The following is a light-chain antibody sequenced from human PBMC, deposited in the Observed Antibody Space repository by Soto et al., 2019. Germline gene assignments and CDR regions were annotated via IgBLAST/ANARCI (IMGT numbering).Light chain of an antibody. CDR2: AAF. CDR3: QQLNSYSFT. V-gene: IGKV1-9*01. Sequence: DIPLTQSPSFLSASVGDRVTITCRASQGISSYLAWYQQKPGKAPKLLIYAAFTLQSGVPSRFSGSGSGTEFTLTISSLQPEDFATYYCQQLNSYSFTFGPGTKVDIK. J-gene: IGKJ3*01. CDR1: QGISSY.